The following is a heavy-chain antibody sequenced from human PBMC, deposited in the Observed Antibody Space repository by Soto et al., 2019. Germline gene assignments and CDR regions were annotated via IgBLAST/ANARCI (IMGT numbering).Heavy chain of an antibody. Sequence: GGSLRLSCAASGFTFSSYSMNWVRQAPGKGLEWVSSISSSSSYIYYADSVKGRFTISRDNAKNSLYLQMNSLRAEDTAVYYCARVVLLPRDAFDIWGQGTMVTVSS. D-gene: IGHD3-10*01. CDR3: ARVVLLPRDAFDI. J-gene: IGHJ3*02. CDR2: ISSSSSYI. V-gene: IGHV3-21*01. CDR1: GFTFSSYS.